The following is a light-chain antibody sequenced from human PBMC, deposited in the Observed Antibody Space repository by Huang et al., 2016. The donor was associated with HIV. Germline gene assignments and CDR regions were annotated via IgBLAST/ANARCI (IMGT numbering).Light chain of an antibody. J-gene: IGKJ1*01. CDR1: QRLVYGDGNIY. V-gene: IGKV2-30*01. CDR3: MQASHGAAT. Sequence: DVLLTQSPLSLPVTLGQPAFITCKSNQRLVYGDGNIYLNWFHQRPGQSPRRLIYKLSNRDSGVPDRFSAGGSGTDFTLWISEVEAEDVGDYYCMQASHGAATFGQGTRVDIK. CDR2: KLS.